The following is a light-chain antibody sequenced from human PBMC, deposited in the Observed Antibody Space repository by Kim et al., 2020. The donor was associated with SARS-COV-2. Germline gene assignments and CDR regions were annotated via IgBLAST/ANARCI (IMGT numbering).Light chain of an antibody. CDR2: SNN. Sequence: QSVLTQPPSVSGTPGQRVTISCSGSSSNIGSNTVIWYQQLPGTAPKLLIYSNNQRPSGVPDRFSGSKSGTSASLAISGLQSEDEADYYCATWDDSLNAWVFGGGTKLTVL. CDR3: ATWDDSLNAWV. V-gene: IGLV1-44*01. J-gene: IGLJ3*02. CDR1: SSNIGSNT.